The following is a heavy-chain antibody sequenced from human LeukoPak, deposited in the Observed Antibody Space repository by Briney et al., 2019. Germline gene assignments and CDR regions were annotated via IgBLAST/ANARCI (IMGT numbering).Heavy chain of an antibody. CDR2: IWYDGSNK. V-gene: IGHV3-30*02. Sequence: GSLRLSCAASGFTFSSYGMHWVRQAQAKGLEWVAVIWYDGSNKYYSDSVKGRFTISRENSKDALYLQMNSLRGEDTGVYYCAKDDVLGEPLRYWGQGTVVSVSS. J-gene: IGHJ4*02. CDR3: AKDDVLGEPLRY. D-gene: IGHD3-10*02. CDR1: GFTFSSYG.